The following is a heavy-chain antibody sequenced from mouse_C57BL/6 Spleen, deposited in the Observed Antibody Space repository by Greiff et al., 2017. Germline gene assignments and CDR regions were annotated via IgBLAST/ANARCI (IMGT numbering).Heavy chain of an antibody. V-gene: IGHV14-3*01. D-gene: IGHD1-1*01. CDR3: ARDYGRGWYFDV. CDR1: GFNIKNTY. J-gene: IGHJ1*03. Sequence: EVQRVESVAELVRPGASVKLSCTASGFNIKNTYMHWVKQRPEQGLEWIGRIDPANGNTKYAPKFQGKATITADTSSNTAYLQLSSLTSEDTAIYYCARDYGRGWYFDVWGTGTTVTVSS. CDR2: IDPANGNT.